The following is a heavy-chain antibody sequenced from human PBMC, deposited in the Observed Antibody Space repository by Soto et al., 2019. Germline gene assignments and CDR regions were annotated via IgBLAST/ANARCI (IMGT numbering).Heavy chain of an antibody. CDR2: ISSSSSYI. V-gene: IGHV3-21*01. CDR1: GFTFSSYS. CDR3: ASLYSSGYYYYGMDV. J-gene: IGHJ6*02. Sequence: EVQLVESGGGLVKPGGSLRLSCAASGFTFSSYSMNWVRQAPGKGLEWVSPISSSSSYIYYADSVKGRFTISRDNAKNSLYLQMNSLRAEDTAVYYCASLYSSGYYYYGMDVWGQGTTVTVSS. D-gene: IGHD6-19*01.